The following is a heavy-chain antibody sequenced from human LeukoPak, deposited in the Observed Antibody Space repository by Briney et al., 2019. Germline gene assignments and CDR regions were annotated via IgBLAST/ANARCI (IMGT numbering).Heavy chain of an antibody. J-gene: IGHJ4*02. CDR3: TRVGYIDEGIDY. CDR2: IKQDGSKK. Sequence: PGGSLRLSCVASGFPFSSYWMTWVRQAPGKGLEWVANIKQDGSKKSYVDSVKGRFTISRVNAKNSLYLQMNGLRAEDTAIYYCTRVGYIDEGIDYWGQGTLVTVSS. D-gene: IGHD5-24*01. V-gene: IGHV3-7*04. CDR1: GFPFSSYW.